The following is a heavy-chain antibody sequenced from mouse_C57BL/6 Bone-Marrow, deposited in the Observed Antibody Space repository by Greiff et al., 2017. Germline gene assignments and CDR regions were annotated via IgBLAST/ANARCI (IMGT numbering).Heavy chain of an antibody. CDR2: INPNYGTT. CDR1: GYSFTDYN. V-gene: IGHV1-39*01. Sequence: EVKLLESGPELVKPGASVKISCKASGYSFTDYNMNWVKQSHGKSLEWIGVINPNYGTTSYNQKFKGKATLTVDQSSRTAYMQLNSLTSEDSAVYYCARQVLRRHPYWYFDVWGTGTTVTVSS. CDR3: ARQVLRRHPYWYFDV. J-gene: IGHJ1*03. D-gene: IGHD2-12*01.